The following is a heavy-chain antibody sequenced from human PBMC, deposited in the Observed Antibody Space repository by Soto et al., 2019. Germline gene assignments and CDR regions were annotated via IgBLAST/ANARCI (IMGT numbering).Heavy chain of an antibody. Sequence: GGALRLSCSASGFTFTRYSMNWVRQAPGKGLEWVSSISSTTNYIYYGDSMKGRFTISRDNAKNSLYLEMNSLRAEDTAVYYCARESEDLTSNFDYWGQGTLVTVSS. CDR3: ARESEDLTSNFDY. CDR1: GFTFTRYS. V-gene: IGHV3-21*06. J-gene: IGHJ4*02. CDR2: ISSTTNYI.